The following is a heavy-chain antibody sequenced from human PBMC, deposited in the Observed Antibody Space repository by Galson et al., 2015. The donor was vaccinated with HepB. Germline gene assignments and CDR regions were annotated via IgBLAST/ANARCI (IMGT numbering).Heavy chain of an antibody. Sequence: SLRLSCAASGFTFSSYAMSWVRQAPGKGLEWVSAISGSGGSTYYADSVKGRFTISRDNSKNTLYLQMNSLRAEDTAVYYCAKAYGSGISGPLDYWGQGTLVTVSS. CDR2: ISGSGGST. V-gene: IGHV3-23*01. J-gene: IGHJ4*02. CDR1: GFTFSSYA. CDR3: AKAYGSGISGPLDY. D-gene: IGHD3-10*01.